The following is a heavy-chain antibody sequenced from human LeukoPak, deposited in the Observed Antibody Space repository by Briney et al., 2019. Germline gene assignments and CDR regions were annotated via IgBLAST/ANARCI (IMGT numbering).Heavy chain of an antibody. CDR3: ARGYDY. Sequence: PGRSLRLSCAASGFTFSDYGMHWVRQAPGKGLEWVAVISPDGSNKYYADSVKGRFAISRDNAKNSLYLQMNSLRAEDTAVYYCARGYDYWGQGTLVTVSS. V-gene: IGHV3-30*03. CDR1: GFTFSDYG. CDR2: ISPDGSNK. J-gene: IGHJ4*02.